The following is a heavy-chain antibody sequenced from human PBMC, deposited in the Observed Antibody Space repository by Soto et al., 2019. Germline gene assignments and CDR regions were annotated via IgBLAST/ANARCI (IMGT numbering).Heavy chain of an antibody. V-gene: IGHV3-53*05. D-gene: IGHD4-4*01. J-gene: IGHJ2*01. CDR2: IQSGGSI. Sequence: GGSLRLSCAASGFGVSTKYRSWVRQAPGKGLEWLSLIQSGGSIGYADSVKGRFTISRDNAMNSLYLQMNSLRAEDTALYYCAKVYHPETNGYWYFDLWGRGTLVTVSS. CDR3: AKVYHPETNGYWYFDL. CDR1: GFGVSTKY.